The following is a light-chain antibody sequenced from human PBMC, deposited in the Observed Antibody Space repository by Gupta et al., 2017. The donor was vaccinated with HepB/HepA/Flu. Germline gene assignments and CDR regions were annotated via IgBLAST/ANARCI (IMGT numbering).Light chain of an antibody. CDR1: SSDVGGYNY. J-gene: IGLJ2*01. CDR2: DVS. V-gene: IGLV2-14*01. CDR3: SSYTSSSVV. Sequence: QSALTQPASVSGSPGQSLTISCTGTSSDVGGYNYVSWYQQHPGKAPKLMIDDVSKRPSGVSNRFSGSKSGNTASLTISGLQAEDEADYYCSSYTSSSVVFGGGTKLTVL.